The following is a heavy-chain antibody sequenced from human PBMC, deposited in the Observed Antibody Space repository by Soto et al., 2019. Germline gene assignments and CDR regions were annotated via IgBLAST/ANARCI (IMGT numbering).Heavy chain of an antibody. V-gene: IGHV3-23*01. CDR2: ITGSGSSI. J-gene: IGHJ5*02. CDR3: AKDDVSGDGLWLVSA. D-gene: IGHD2-21*02. CDR1: GFSFNKYA. Sequence: DVQLLESGGGLVQPGGSLKLSCVASGFSFNKYAMIWVRQAPGKGQEWVSGITGSGSSIQSTASVKGRFTISRDNSKNTVYLQMDYLRAEDTAMYYCAKDDVSGDGLWLVSAWGQGTPVTVS.